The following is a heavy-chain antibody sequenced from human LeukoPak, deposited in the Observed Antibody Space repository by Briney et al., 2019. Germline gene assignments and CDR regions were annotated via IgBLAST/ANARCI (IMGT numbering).Heavy chain of an antibody. CDR1: VGSISSYY. CDR2: IYYSGST. CDR3: ARHHSGLFAFEI. J-gene: IGHJ3*02. D-gene: IGHD5-12*01. V-gene: IGHV4-59*08. Sequence: SETLSLTCTVSVGSISSYYWSWIRQPPGKGLEWIGYIYYSGSTNYNPSLKSRVTISVDTSKNQFSLKLSSVTAADTAVYYCARHHSGLFAFEIWGQGTMVTVSS.